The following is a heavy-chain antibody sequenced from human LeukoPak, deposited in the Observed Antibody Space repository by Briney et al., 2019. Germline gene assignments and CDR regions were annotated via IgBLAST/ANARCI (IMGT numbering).Heavy chain of an antibody. Sequence: PSETLSLTCTVSGGSISSHYWSWIRQPPGKGLEWIGYIYYSGSTNYNPSLKSRVTISVDTSKNQFSLKLSSVTAADTAVYYCARDRGARDTLGAFDIWGQGTMVTVSS. D-gene: IGHD5-18*01. CDR3: ARDRGARDTLGAFDI. CDR1: GGSISSHY. J-gene: IGHJ3*02. V-gene: IGHV4-59*11. CDR2: IYYSGST.